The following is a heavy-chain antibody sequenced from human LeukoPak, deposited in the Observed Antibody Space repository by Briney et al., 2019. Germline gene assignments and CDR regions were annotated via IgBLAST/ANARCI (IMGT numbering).Heavy chain of an antibody. CDR1: RGSIISYY. D-gene: IGHD3-22*01. CDR3: ARVWLSLGYYFDY. Sequence: SETLSLTCTVSRGSIISYYWSWIRQPRGKQLEWIGYIYDNGSTNYNPSLKSRVTMSVDTSKHQFSLKLSSVTAADSAVYYCARVWLSLGYYFDYWGQGTLVTVSS. V-gene: IGHV4-59*01. J-gene: IGHJ4*02. CDR2: IYDNGST.